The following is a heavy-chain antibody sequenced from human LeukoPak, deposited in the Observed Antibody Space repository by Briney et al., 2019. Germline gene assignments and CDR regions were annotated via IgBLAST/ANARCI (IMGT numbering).Heavy chain of an antibody. V-gene: IGHV1-18*01. Sequence: GASVKVSCKASGYTFTSYGISWVRQAPGQGLEWMGWISAYNGNTNYAQKLQGRVTMTTDTSTSTAYMELRSLRSDDTAVYYCARSSSGINYYYGMDVWGQGTTVTVSS. J-gene: IGHJ6*02. CDR3: ARSSSGINYYYGMDV. D-gene: IGHD3-22*01. CDR1: GYTFTSYG. CDR2: ISAYNGNT.